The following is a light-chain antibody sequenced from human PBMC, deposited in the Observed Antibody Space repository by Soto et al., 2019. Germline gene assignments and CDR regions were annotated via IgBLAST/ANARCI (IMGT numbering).Light chain of an antibody. CDR1: TSDVGGYNY. Sequence: QSVLTQPASMSGSPGQSIAISCTGTTSDVGGYNYVSWYQQHPGKVPKLLIHEVSNRPPGVSNRFSGSKSGNTASLTISGLQAEDEADYYCLSKTSTISYVFGTGTKVTVL. CDR2: EVS. CDR3: LSKTSTISYV. V-gene: IGLV2-14*01. J-gene: IGLJ1*01.